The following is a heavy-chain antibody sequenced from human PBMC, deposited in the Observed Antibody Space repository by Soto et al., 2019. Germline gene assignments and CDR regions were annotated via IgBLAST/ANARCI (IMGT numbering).Heavy chain of an antibody. CDR2: ISSSSSYT. Sequence: GGSLRLSCAASGFTFSDYYMSWIRQAPGKGLEWVSYISSSSSYTNYADSVKGRFTISRDNAKNSLYLQMNSLRAEDTAVYYCARDQAAADPTYYGMDVWGQGTTVTVSS. CDR3: ARDQAAADPTYYGMDV. V-gene: IGHV3-11*06. D-gene: IGHD6-13*01. CDR1: GFTFSDYY. J-gene: IGHJ6*02.